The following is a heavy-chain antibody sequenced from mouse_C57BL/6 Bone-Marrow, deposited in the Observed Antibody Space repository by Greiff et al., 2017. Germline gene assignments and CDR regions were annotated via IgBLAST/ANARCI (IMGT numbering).Heavy chain of an antibody. CDR3: ATNYYGLFYAMDY. Sequence: QVQLQQPGAELVKPGASVKMSCKASGYTFTSYWITWVKQRPGQGLEWIGDIYPGSGSTNYNEKFKSKATLTVDTSSSTAYMQLSSLTSEDSAVYYCATNYYGLFYAMDYWGQGTSVTVSS. V-gene: IGHV1-55*01. D-gene: IGHD1-1*01. CDR1: GYTFTSYW. CDR2: IYPGSGST. J-gene: IGHJ4*01.